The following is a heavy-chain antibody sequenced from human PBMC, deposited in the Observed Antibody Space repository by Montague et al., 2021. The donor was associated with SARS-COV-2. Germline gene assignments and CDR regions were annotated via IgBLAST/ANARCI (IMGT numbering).Heavy chain of an antibody. CDR3: ARSQHCGGGRCYSLSWFDP. D-gene: IGHD2-15*01. Sequence: CAISGDSVSSNSAAWDWIRQSPSRGLEWLGRTYYRSQWYNDYAVSVGSRIAINPDTPKNHFSLQLDSVTPEDTAVYYCARSQHCGGGRCYSLSWFDPWGQGTLVIVSS. V-gene: IGHV6-1*01. CDR2: TYYRSQWYN. CDR1: GDSVSSNSAA. J-gene: IGHJ5*02.